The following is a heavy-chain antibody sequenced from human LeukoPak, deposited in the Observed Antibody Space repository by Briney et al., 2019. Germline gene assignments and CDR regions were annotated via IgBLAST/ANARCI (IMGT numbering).Heavy chain of an antibody. Sequence: PSETLSHTCAVYGGSFSGYYWSWIRQPPGKGLEWIGEINHSGSTNYNPSLKSRVTISVDTSKNQFSLKLSSVTAADTAVYYCAREGPYYDFWSGYYVVDYWGQGTLVTVSS. V-gene: IGHV4-34*01. J-gene: IGHJ4*02. D-gene: IGHD3-3*01. CDR3: AREGPYYDFWSGYYVVDY. CDR1: GGSFSGYY. CDR2: INHSGST.